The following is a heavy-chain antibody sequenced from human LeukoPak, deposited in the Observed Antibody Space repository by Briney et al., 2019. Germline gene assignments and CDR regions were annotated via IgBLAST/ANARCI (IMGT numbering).Heavy chain of an antibody. J-gene: IGHJ3*02. CDR2: INHSGST. CDR1: GGSFSGYY. V-gene: IGHV4-34*01. CDR3: AKSNGYGLVDI. D-gene: IGHD3-10*01. Sequence: SETLSLTCAVYGGSFSGYYWSWIRQPPGKGLEWIGEINHSGSTNYNPSLKSRVTISVDTSKNQFSLKLNSVTAADTAVYYCAKSNGYGLVDIWGKGTMVTVSS.